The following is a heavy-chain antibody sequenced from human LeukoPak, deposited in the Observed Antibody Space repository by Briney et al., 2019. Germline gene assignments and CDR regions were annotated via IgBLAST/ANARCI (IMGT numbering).Heavy chain of an antibody. CDR2: IKQDGSEK. V-gene: IGHV3-7*01. J-gene: IGHJ4*02. CDR1: GFTFSSYW. Sequence: GGSLRLSCAASGFTFSSYWMSWVRRAPGKGLEWVANIKQDGSEKYYVDSVKGRFTISRDNAKNSLYLQMNSLRAEDTAVYYCAREDSSGYYGKGFDYWGQGTLVTVSS. CDR3: AREDSSGYYGKGFDY. D-gene: IGHD3-22*01.